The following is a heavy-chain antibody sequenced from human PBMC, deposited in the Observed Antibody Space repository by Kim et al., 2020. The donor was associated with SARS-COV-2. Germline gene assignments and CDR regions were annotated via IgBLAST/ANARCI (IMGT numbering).Heavy chain of an antibody. CDR3: AKDLGWWLRPSEYYGMDV. CDR2: ISASGGST. V-gene: IGHV3-23*01. Sequence: GGSLRLSCAASGFTFSSYAMNWVRQAPGKGLEWVSSISASGGSTYYADSVKGRFTISRDTSQNTLFLQMNSLRAGDTAVYYCAKDLGWWLRPSEYYGMDVWGQGTTVTVSS. J-gene: IGHJ6*02. CDR1: GFTFSSYA. D-gene: IGHD5-12*01.